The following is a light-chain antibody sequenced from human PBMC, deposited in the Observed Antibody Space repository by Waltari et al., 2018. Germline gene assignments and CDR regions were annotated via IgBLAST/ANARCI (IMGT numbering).Light chain of an antibody. CDR2: EVS. CDR1: NGAIGPYNR. V-gene: IGLV2-18*02. Sequence: QSALTQPPSVSGSPGQSFTIPCTGTNGAIGPYNRVSWYQQPPGTAPKLMIYEVSNRPSGVPDRFSGSKSGNTASLTISGVQAEDEADYYCNSYTSSSTVVFGGGTKLTVL. CDR3: NSYTSSSTVV. J-gene: IGLJ2*01.